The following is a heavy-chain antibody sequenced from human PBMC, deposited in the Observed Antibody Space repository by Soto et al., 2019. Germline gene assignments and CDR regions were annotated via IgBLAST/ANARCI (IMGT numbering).Heavy chain of an antibody. CDR2: INPSGGST. V-gene: IGHV1-46*01. CDR1: GYTFTSYY. D-gene: IGHD6-13*01. Sequence: GASVKVSCKASGYTFTSYYMHWVRQAPGQGLEWMGIINPSGGSTSYAQKFQGRVTMTGDTSTSTVYMELSSLRSEDTAVYYCASSLVYAAAGNQLRYWGQGTLVTVSS. J-gene: IGHJ4*02. CDR3: ASSLVYAAAGNQLRY.